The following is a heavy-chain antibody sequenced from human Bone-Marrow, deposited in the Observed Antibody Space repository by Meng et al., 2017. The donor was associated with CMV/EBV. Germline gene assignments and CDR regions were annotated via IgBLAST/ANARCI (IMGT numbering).Heavy chain of an antibody. CDR3: ATRSYSSGWYYFDF. Sequence: GESLKISCAASGFTFSSYSMNWVRQAPGKGLEWVSVIYSGGSTYYADSVKGRFTISRDNSKNTLYLQMNSLRAEDTAVYYCATRSYSSGWYYFDFWGQGTLVPVSS. D-gene: IGHD6-19*01. CDR2: IYSGGST. CDR1: GFTFSSYS. V-gene: IGHV3-53*01. J-gene: IGHJ4*02.